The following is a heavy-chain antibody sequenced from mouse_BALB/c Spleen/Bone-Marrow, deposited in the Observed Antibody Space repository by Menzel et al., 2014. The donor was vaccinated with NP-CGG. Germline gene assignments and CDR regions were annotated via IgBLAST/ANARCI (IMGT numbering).Heavy chain of an antibody. CDR1: GYTFTDYT. J-gene: IGHJ2*01. D-gene: IGHD2-14*01. CDR3: TRSRYGDY. Sequence: EVNLVESGPELVKPGASVKISCKTSGYTFTDYTMHWVKQSHGKSLEWIGHINPNIGGTNYNQKFKGKATLTLDKSSRTAYMELRSLTSEDSAVYYCTRSRYGDYWGQGTTLTVSS. V-gene: IGHV1-18*01. CDR2: INPNIGGT.